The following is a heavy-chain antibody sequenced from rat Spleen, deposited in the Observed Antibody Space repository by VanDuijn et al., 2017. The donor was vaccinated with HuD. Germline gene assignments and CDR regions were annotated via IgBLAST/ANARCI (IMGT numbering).Heavy chain of an antibody. Sequence: QVQLKESGPGLVQPSQTLSLTCTVSGFSLISYAVNWVRQPPGKGLEWMGGIWGDGSTNYNSPLKPRLSISRYTSNCQVFLKINSLQSEETAIYCSTITYCGYTALWFAFWGQVTLVTVSS. CDR1: GFSLISYA. CDR2: IWGDGST. V-gene: IGHV2-13*01. J-gene: IGHJ3*01. CDR3: TITYCGYTALWFAF. D-gene: IGHD1-6*01.